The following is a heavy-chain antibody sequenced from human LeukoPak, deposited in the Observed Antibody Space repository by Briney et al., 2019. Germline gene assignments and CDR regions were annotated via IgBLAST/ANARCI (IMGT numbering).Heavy chain of an antibody. Sequence: GASVKVSCTASGYTFTRYDINWVRQATGQGLEWMGWINLNSGNTGYAQKFQGRVTITRDTSIRTAYMEVSSLRPEDTAVYYCARVDGSPDYWGQGTLLTVSS. CDR2: INLNSGNT. V-gene: IGHV1-8*03. J-gene: IGHJ4*02. CDR3: ARVDGSPDY. D-gene: IGHD2-15*01. CDR1: GYTFTRYD.